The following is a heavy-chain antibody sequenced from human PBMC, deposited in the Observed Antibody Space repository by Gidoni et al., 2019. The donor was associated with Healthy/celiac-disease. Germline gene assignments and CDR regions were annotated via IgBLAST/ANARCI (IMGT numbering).Heavy chain of an antibody. Sequence: EVQLVESGGGLVQPGRSLRLSCPASGFTFGDYAMSWVRQAPGKGLEWVGFIRSKAYGGTTEYAASVKGRFTISRDDSKSIAYLQMNSLKTEDTAVYYCTRAGSSWYGGYFQHWGQGTLVTVSS. V-gene: IGHV3-49*04. CDR2: IRSKAYGGTT. D-gene: IGHD6-13*01. J-gene: IGHJ1*01. CDR1: GFTFGDYA. CDR3: TRAGSSWYGGYFQH.